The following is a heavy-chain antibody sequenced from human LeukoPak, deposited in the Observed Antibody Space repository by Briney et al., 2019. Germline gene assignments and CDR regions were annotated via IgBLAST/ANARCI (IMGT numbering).Heavy chain of an antibody. Sequence: GASVKVSCKASGYTFSDYDVNWVRQAPGQGLEWMGGFIPMFGTSNYARKFRGRVTITTDESTTTAYMELSSLKSEDTAVYYCARGSGDYLSARDWGQGTLVTVSS. V-gene: IGHV1-69*05. J-gene: IGHJ4*02. D-gene: IGHD3-10*01. CDR1: GYTFSDYD. CDR3: ARGSGDYLSARD. CDR2: FIPMFGTS.